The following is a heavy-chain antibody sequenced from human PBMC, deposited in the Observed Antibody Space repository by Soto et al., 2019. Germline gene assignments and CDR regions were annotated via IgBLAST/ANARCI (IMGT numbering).Heavy chain of an antibody. V-gene: IGHV4-39*01. CDR2: IYYTGNA. Sequence: SETLSLTCTVSGDSISSRSYYWGWIRQPPGKGLEWIGSIYYTGNAYYNPSLKSRVAVSIDTSKNQFSLKVTSVTATDTAVYYCARHKDTSSRYLLPDFWGQGTLVTVSS. J-gene: IGHJ4*02. CDR1: GDSISSRSYY. CDR3: ARHKDTSSRYLLPDF. D-gene: IGHD6-13*01.